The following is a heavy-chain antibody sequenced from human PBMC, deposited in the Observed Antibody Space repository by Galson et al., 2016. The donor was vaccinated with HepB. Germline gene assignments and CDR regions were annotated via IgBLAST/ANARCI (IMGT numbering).Heavy chain of an antibody. CDR1: GYTFTRYY. V-gene: IGHV1-46*01. CDR2: INTSGGST. J-gene: IGHJ4*02. D-gene: IGHD4-17*01. Sequence: SVKVSCKASGYTFTRYYMHWVRQAPGQGLEWMGIINTSGGSTSYAQKFQGRVTMTRDTPTSTVYMELSSLRSEDTAVYYFARDLFDGDLGYWGQGTLVTVSS. CDR3: ARDLFDGDLGY.